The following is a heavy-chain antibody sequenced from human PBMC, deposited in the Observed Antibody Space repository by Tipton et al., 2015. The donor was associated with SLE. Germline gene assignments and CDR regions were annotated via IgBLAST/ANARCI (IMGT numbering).Heavy chain of an antibody. J-gene: IGHJ5*02. CDR1: GGSMSTYY. V-gene: IGHV4-31*01. CDR2: IYYNGDT. D-gene: IGHD3-22*01. CDR3: ARIHYDTTGYPNWFDP. Sequence: TLSLTCTVSGGSMSTYYWSWIRQHPGKGLEWIGYIYYNGDTYYNPSLKSPVTISVDTSKNQFSLNLSSVTAADTAMYYCARIHYDTTGYPNWFDPWGQGTLVTVSS.